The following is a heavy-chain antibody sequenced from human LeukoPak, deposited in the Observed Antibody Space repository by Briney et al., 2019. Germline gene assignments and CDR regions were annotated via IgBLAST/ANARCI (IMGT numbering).Heavy chain of an antibody. CDR1: GGSVSSYY. D-gene: IGHD3-10*01. CDR3: ARVARYGSGSYYLQNFDY. J-gene: IGHJ4*02. V-gene: IGHV4-59*02. Sequence: PSETLSLTCTVSGGSVSSYYWSWIQQPPGKGLEWIGYIYYSGSTNYNPSLKSRVTMSVDTSKNQFSLKLSSVTAADTAVYYCARVARYGSGSYYLQNFDYWGQGTLVTVSS. CDR2: IYYSGST.